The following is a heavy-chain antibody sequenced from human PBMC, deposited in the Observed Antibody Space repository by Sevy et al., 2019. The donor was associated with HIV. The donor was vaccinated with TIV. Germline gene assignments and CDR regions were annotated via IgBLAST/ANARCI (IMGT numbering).Heavy chain of an antibody. V-gene: IGHV3-11*01. Sequence: GGSLRLSCEASGFSFSDYYMSWIRQAPGKGLEWISYISSAHSATHYADSVKGRFAIPRDNAKNSLYLQMKSLKAEDTAVYSCVGRRYGSAHSWSYSFDYWGQGTLVTVSS. CDR1: GFSFSDYY. CDR3: VGRRYGSAHSWSYSFDY. CDR2: ISSAHSAT. D-gene: IGHD5-18*01. J-gene: IGHJ4*02.